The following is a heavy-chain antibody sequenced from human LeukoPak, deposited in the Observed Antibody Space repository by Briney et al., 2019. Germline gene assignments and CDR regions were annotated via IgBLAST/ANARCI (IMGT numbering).Heavy chain of an antibody. CDR1: GFTFSNAW. D-gene: IGHD2-2*01. Sequence: GGSLRLSCAASGFTFSNAWMSWVRLAPGKGLEWVSTISGSGDTTYYADSVRGRFTISRDNSKNTLYLQMNSLRAENTAVYYCAKTPQKYCSSTTCYPDYWGQGTLVTVSS. CDR2: ISGSGDTT. J-gene: IGHJ4*02. CDR3: AKTPQKYCSSTTCYPDY. V-gene: IGHV3-23*01.